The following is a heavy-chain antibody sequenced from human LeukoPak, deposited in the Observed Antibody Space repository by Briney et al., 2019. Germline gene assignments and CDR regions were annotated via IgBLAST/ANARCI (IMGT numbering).Heavy chain of an antibody. J-gene: IGHJ4*02. Sequence: PGGSLRLSRAASGFTLRSYTMNWVRQAPGKGLEWVAVISYDGKIKVYADSVKGRFTISRDIAKNMLYLEMNSLRTEDTAVYYCARDPQRGAPDYFDSWGQGTLVTVSS. CDR2: ISYDGKIK. V-gene: IGHV3-30*04. CDR1: GFTLRSYT. D-gene: IGHD6-25*01. CDR3: ARDPQRGAPDYFDS.